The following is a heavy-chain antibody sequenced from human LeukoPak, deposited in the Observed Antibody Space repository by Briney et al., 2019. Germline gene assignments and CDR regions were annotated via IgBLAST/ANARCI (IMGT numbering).Heavy chain of an antibody. CDR3: ARGGTYGSGRDQHTTLDY. J-gene: IGHJ4*02. D-gene: IGHD3-10*01. CDR2: VHASGSP. Sequence: SETLSLTCTVSGGSISPYYWSWIRQPAGKGLEWIGRVHASGSPNYNPSLKSRVIISVDKSKNQFSLNLNSATAADTAVYYCARGGTYGSGRDQHTTLDYWGQGTLATVSS. CDR1: GGSISPYY. V-gene: IGHV4-4*07.